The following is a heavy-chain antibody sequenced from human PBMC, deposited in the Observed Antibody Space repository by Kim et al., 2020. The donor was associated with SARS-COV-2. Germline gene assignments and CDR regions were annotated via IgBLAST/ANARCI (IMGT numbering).Heavy chain of an antibody. CDR3: AKRGYCSSTSCPSFDY. V-gene: IGHV3-23*01. Sequence: GGSLRLSCAASGFTFSSYAMSWVRQAPGKGLEWVSAISGSGGSTYYADSVKGRFTISRDNSKNTLYLQMNSLRAEDTAVYYCAKRGYCSSTSCPSFDYWGQGTLVTVSS. J-gene: IGHJ4*02. D-gene: IGHD2-2*01. CDR1: GFTFSSYA. CDR2: ISGSGGST.